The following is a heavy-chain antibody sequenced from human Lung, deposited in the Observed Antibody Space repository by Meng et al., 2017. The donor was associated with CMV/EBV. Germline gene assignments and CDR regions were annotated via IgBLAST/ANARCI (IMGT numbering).Heavy chain of an antibody. CDR1: GYTFTSYD. J-gene: IGHJ6*02. V-gene: IGHV1-8*01. CDR3: ARAVYCIGTTCFFYPMDV. CDR2: MNPNSGNT. D-gene: IGHD2-2*01. Sequence: ASVXVSXXASGYTFTSYDISWVRQAPGQGLEWMGWMNPNSGNTDSAQNFQGRVTMTRNTSISTAYMELSSLRSEDTAVYYCARAVYCIGTTCFFYPMDVWSQGXTVTVSS.